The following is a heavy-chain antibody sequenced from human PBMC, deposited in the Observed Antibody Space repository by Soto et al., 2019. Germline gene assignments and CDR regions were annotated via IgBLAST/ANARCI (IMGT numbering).Heavy chain of an antibody. Sequence: QITLKESGPTLVKPTQTLTLTCTFSGFSLSTSGVGVGWIRQPPGKALEWLAFLYWDDDKRYSPSLKSRLTXTXAXPXXQVLLTMPNMDPVDTATYYCARTSANWGSRGLVDYWGQGTLVTVAS. J-gene: IGHJ4*02. CDR3: ARTSANWGSRGLVDY. CDR2: LYWDDDK. V-gene: IGHV2-5*02. D-gene: IGHD7-27*01. CDR1: GFSLSTSGVG.